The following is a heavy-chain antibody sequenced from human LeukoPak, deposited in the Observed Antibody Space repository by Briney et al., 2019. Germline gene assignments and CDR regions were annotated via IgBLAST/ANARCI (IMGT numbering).Heavy chain of an antibody. CDR1: GDSVSSNSAA. Sequence: PSQTLSLTCAISGDSVSSNSAAWNWIRQSPSSGLEWLGRTYYRSKWYNDYAESVKSRIIINADTSKNQFSLKLNSVTAADTAVYYCARVPRGYSSSWYDYWGQGTLVTVSS. V-gene: IGHV6-1*01. CDR2: TYYRSKWYN. D-gene: IGHD6-13*01. CDR3: ARVPRGYSSSWYDY. J-gene: IGHJ4*02.